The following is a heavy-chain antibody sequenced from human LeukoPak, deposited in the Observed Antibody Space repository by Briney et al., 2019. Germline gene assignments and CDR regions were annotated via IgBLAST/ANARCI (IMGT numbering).Heavy chain of an antibody. J-gene: IGHJ6*03. CDR1: GYTFTSYD. V-gene: IGHV1-8*01. CDR3: AIRYGSGEKYYYYYYMDV. D-gene: IGHD3-10*01. CDR2: MNPNSGNT. Sequence: SVKVFCKASGYTFTSYDINWVRQATGQGLEWMGWMNPNSGNTGYAQKFQGRVTMTRNTSISAAYMELSSLRSEDTAVYYCAIRYGSGEKYYYYYYMDVWGKGTTVTVSS.